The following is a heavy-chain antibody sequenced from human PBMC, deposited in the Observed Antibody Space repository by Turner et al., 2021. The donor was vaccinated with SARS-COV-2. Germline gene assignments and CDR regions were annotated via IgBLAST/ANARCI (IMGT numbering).Heavy chain of an antibody. CDR2: VKSKNSGEET. CDR3: ATGLEPDFEI. J-gene: IGHJ3*02. Sequence: GSGGGLVKPGGSLRLSCAGSGFPFSIAWMHWVRQAPGKVLEWVGRVKSKNSGEETDYGAPVIGRFIISRDDSKNTVYLQMSSLRTEDTAMYFCATGLEPDFEIWGQGTMVTVS. D-gene: IGHD4-17*01. CDR1: GFPFSIAW. V-gene: IGHV3-15*01.